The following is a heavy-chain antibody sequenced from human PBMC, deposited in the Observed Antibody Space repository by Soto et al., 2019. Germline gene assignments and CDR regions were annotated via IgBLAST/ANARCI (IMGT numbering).Heavy chain of an antibody. CDR2: IYYSGST. CDR3: ARFPYISSWPYYFDY. J-gene: IGHJ4*02. D-gene: IGHD6-13*01. CDR1: GGSISSYY. V-gene: IGHV4-59*01. Sequence: ASETLSLTCTVSGGSISSYYWSWIRQPPGKGLEWIGYIYYSGSTNYNPSLKSRVTISVDTSKNQFSLKLSSVTAADTAVYYCARFPYISSWPYYFDYWGQGTLVTVSS.